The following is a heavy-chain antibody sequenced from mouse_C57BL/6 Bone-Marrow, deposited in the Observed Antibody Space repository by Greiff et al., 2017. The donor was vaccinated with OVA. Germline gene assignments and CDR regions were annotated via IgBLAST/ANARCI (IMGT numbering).Heavy chain of an antibody. Sequence: VQLQQPGAELVKPGASVKLSCKTSGYTFTSYWMHWVKQRPGQGLEWIGMIHPNSGITNYNEKFKSKATLTVDKSSSTAYMQLSSLTSEGSAVYYCARGGFYYSNYVGWYFDVWGTGTAVTVSS. V-gene: IGHV1-64*01. D-gene: IGHD2-5*01. CDR3: ARGGFYYSNYVGWYFDV. J-gene: IGHJ1*03. CDR1: GYTFTSYW. CDR2: IHPNSGIT.